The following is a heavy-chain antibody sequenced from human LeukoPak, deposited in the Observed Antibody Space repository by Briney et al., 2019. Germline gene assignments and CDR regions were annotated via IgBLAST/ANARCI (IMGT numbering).Heavy chain of an antibody. CDR1: GYTFTSYY. J-gene: IGHJ6*04. CDR3: ARGGGYSYGILDG. Sequence: ASVKVSCKASGYTFTSYYIHWVRQATGQGLEWMGWMNPNSGNTGYAQKFQGRVTITRNTSISTVYIELSSLRSEDTAVYYCARGGGYSYGILDGWGKGTTVTVSS. V-gene: IGHV1-8*02. D-gene: IGHD5-18*01. CDR2: MNPNSGNT.